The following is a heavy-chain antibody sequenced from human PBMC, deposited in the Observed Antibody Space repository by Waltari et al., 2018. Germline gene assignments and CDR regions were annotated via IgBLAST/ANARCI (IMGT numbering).Heavy chain of an antibody. J-gene: IGHJ4*02. Sequence: QLQLQESGPELVKPSETLSLTCTVSGGSISSSSYYWGWIRQPPGKGLEWIGSIYYSGSTYYNPSLKSRVTISVDTSKNQFSLKLSSVTAADTAVNYCARDSGYGGGYWGQGTLVTVSS. CDR1: GGSISSSSYY. CDR2: IYYSGST. D-gene: IGHD5-12*01. CDR3: ARDSGYGGGY. V-gene: IGHV4-39*07.